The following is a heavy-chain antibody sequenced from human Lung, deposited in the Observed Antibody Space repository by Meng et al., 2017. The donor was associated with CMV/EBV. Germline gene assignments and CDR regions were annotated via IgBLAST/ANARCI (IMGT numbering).Heavy chain of an antibody. CDR2: IYWDDDK. CDR1: GFSISTSEVG. Sequence: QITVKECGPTLVKPTQTLTRTCTFSGFSISTSEVGVGWIRQPPGKALEWLAVIYWDDDKRYSPSLKSRLTITKDTSKNQVVLTLTNMDPVDTATYYCALFTGSWFDPWGQGTLVTVSS. D-gene: IGHD1-14*01. CDR3: ALFTGSWFDP. V-gene: IGHV2-5*02. J-gene: IGHJ5*02.